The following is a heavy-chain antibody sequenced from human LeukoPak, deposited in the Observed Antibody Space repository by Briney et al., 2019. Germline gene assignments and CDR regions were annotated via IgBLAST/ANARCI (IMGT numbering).Heavy chain of an antibody. CDR1: GFTFSSYG. D-gene: IGHD2-15*01. V-gene: IGHV3-30*02. CDR3: AKDHNLGYCSGGSCYYFDY. Sequence: AGGSLRLSCAASGFTFSSYGMHWVRQAPGKGLAWVAFIRYDGSNKYYADSVKGRLTISRDNSKNTLYLQMNSLRAEDTAVYYCAKDHNLGYCSGGSCYYFDYWGQGSLVTVSS. CDR2: IRYDGSNK. J-gene: IGHJ4*02.